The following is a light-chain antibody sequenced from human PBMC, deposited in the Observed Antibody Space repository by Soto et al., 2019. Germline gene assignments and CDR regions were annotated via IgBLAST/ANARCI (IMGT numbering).Light chain of an antibody. V-gene: IGKV3-20*01. CDR1: QSVNSNY. Sequence: EIVLTQSPGTLSLSPGERATLSCRASQSVNSNYLAWYQRKPGQAPRLLIYGASNRATDIPYRFSASGSGKDFTLTITRLEAEDLAVYYCQHYDSTPLTFGQGTKVEVK. CDR2: GAS. J-gene: IGKJ1*01. CDR3: QHYDSTPLT.